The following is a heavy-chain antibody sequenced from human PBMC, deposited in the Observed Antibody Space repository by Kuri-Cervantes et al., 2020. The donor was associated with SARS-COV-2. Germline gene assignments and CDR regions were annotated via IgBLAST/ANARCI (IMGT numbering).Heavy chain of an antibody. CDR2: ISSSSSYI. CDR3: AGQGEADIAAPLRWFDY. Sequence: GGSLRLSCAASGFTFSSYSMNWVRQAPGKGLEWVSSISSSSSYIYYADSVKGRFTISRDNAKNSLYLQMNSLRAEDTAVYYCAGQGEADIAAPLRWFDYWGQGTLVTVSS. CDR1: GFTFSSYS. J-gene: IGHJ4*02. D-gene: IGHD6-6*01. V-gene: IGHV3-21*01.